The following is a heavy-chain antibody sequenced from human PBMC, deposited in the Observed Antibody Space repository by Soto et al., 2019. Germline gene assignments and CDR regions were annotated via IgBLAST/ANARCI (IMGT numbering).Heavy chain of an antibody. CDR2: MNPNSGNT. CDR1: GYTFTSYD. J-gene: IGHJ5*02. D-gene: IGHD6-6*01. CDR3: ARVHPLAPFDP. V-gene: IGHV1-8*01. Sequence: ASVKVSCKASGYTFTSYDINWVRQATGQGLEWMGWMNPNSGNTGYAQKFQVRVTMTRNTSISTAYMELSSLRSEDTAVYYCARVHPLAPFDPWGQGTLVTVSS.